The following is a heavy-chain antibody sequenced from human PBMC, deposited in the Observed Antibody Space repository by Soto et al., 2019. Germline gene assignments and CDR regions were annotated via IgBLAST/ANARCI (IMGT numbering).Heavy chain of an antibody. CDR3: ARSQGGSSSLDIYYYYYYGMDV. CDR1: GGTFSSYA. D-gene: IGHD2-15*01. J-gene: IGHJ6*02. Sequence: SVKVSCKAPGGTFSSYAISWVRQAPGQGLEWMGGIIPIFGTANYAQKFQGGVTITADESTSTGYMELSSLRSEDTAVYYCARSQGGSSSLDIYYYYYYGMDVWGQGTTVTVSS. V-gene: IGHV1-69*13. CDR2: IIPIFGTA.